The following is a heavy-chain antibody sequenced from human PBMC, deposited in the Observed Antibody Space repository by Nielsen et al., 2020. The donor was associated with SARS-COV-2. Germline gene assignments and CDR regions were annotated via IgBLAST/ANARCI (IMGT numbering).Heavy chain of an antibody. D-gene: IGHD4-17*01. V-gene: IGHV3-30*02. J-gene: IGHJ6*02. Sequence: WIRQPPGKGLEWVAFMSYDGRNKNYADSVKGRFTISRDNSKNTLYLQMNSLRAEDTALYYCAKGLSVTTRTANYFDIDVWGQGTTVTVSS. CDR2: MSYDGRNK. CDR3: AKGLSVTTRTANYFDIDV.